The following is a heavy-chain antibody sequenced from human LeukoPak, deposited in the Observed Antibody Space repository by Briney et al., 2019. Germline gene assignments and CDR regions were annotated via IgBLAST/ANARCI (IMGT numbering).Heavy chain of an antibody. D-gene: IGHD3-10*01. V-gene: IGHV1-8*02. CDR2: MNPNSGNT. CDR3: ARGRGYGSGSYSLSYYYYMDV. J-gene: IGHJ6*03. Sequence: ASVKVSCKASGYTFSNYCMHCVRQAPGQRLEWMGWMNPNSGNTGYAQKFQGRVTMTRNTSISTAYMELSSLRSEDTAVYYCARGRGYGSGSYSLSYYYYMDVWGKGTTVTISS. CDR1: GYTFSNYC.